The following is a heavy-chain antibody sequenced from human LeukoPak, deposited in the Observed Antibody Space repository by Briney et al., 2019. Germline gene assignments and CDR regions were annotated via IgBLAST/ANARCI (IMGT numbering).Heavy chain of an antibody. D-gene: IGHD5-18*01. CDR1: GFTFSSYD. Sequence: QPGGSLRLSCAASGFTFSSYDMHWVRQATGKGLEWVSALGTAGDTYYPGSVKGRFTISRENAKNSLYLQMNSLRAGDTAVYYCARGGGYSYGFYYYYGMDVWGQGTTVTVSS. CDR3: ARGGGYSYGFYYYYGMDV. CDR2: LGTAGDT. V-gene: IGHV3-13*01. J-gene: IGHJ6*02.